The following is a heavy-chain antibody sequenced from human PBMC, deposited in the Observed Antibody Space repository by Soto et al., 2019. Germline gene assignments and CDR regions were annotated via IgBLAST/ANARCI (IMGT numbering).Heavy chain of an antibody. CDR2: SIPIFGTA. CDR1: GGTFSSYA. V-gene: IGHV1-69*01. J-gene: IGHJ4*02. Sequence: QVQLVQSGAEVKKPGSSVKVSCKASGGTFSSYAISWVRQAPGQGLEWMGGSIPIFGTANYAQKLQGRVTITADESTSTAYMELSSLRSEDTAVYDCARERYEMATTTTPGDWGQGTLVTVSS. D-gene: IGHD4-4*01. CDR3: ARERYEMATTTTPGD.